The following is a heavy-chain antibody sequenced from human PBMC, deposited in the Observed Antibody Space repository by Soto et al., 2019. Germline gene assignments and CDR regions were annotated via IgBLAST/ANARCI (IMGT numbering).Heavy chain of an antibody. CDR3: ARDPHTSRWYGNSYYYNYGMDV. J-gene: IGHJ6*04. CDR2: ISYSLTTI. D-gene: IGHD6-13*01. Sequence: PGGSLRLSCVCSGFTFNTYSMIWVRQATGKGLEWVSYISYSLTTIYYADSVKGRFTISRDNAKNSLYLQMNSLRAEDTAVYYCARDPHTSRWYGNSYYYNYGMDVWGKGTTVTVS. V-gene: IGHV3-48*01. CDR1: GFTFNTYS.